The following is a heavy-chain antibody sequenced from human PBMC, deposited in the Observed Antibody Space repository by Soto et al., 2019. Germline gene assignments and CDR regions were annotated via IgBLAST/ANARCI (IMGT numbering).Heavy chain of an antibody. CDR2: IYYSGST. V-gene: IGHV4-59*01. CDR3: AREGVSSSWYNYYGMDV. CDR1: GGSISSYY. Sequence: SETLSLTCTVSGGSISSYYWSWIRQPPGKGLEWIGYIYYSGSTNYNPSLKSRVTISVDTSKNQFSLKLSSVTAADTALYYCAREGVSSSWYNYYGMDVWGQGTTVTVS. J-gene: IGHJ6*02. D-gene: IGHD6-13*01.